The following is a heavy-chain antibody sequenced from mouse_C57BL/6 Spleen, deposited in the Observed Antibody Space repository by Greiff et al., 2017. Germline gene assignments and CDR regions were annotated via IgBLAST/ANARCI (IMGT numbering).Heavy chain of an antibody. CDR2: IYPRSGNT. CDR3: AMRGSSGYYAMDY. D-gene: IGHD3-2*02. CDR1: GYTFTSYG. J-gene: IGHJ4*01. Sequence: QVQLQQSGAELARPGASVKLSCTASGYTFTSYGISWVKQRTGQGLEWIGEIYPRSGNTYYNEKFKGKATLTADKSSSTAYMELRSLTSEDSAVYFCAMRGSSGYYAMDYWGQGTSVTVSS. V-gene: IGHV1-81*01.